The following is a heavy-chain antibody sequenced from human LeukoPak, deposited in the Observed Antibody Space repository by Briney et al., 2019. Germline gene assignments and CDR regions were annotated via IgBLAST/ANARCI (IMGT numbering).Heavy chain of an antibody. CDR1: GGSIGSSSYY. Sequence: PSETLSLTCTVSGGSIGSSSYYWSWIRQPPGKGLEWIGSLYYSGSAYYNPSLKSRVTISVDTSKNQFSLKLSSVTAADTAVYYCARVYYSNSYDYWYFDLWGRGTLVTVSS. V-gene: IGHV4-39*07. J-gene: IGHJ2*01. CDR2: LYYSGSA. CDR3: ARVYYSNSYDYWYFDL. D-gene: IGHD6-13*01.